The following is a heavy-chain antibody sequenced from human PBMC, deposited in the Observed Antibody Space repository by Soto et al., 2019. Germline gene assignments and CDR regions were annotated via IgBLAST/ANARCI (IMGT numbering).Heavy chain of an antibody. Sequence: PGGSLSLSCAASGFTFSSYAMKWVRQAPGKGLEWVSLIGESGTPTYYADSVKGRFTISRDNSGNTLFLEMYSLRAEDTAVYYCARYIPGVRYYGMDVWGQGTTVTVS. J-gene: IGHJ6*02. CDR2: IGESGTPT. CDR1: GFTFSSYA. V-gene: IGHV3-23*01. D-gene: IGHD2-2*01. CDR3: ARYIPGVRYYGMDV.